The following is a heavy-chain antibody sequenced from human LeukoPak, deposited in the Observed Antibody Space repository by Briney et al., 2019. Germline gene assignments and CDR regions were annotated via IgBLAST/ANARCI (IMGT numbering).Heavy chain of an antibody. CDR1: GGSTSSGDYY. CDR3: ARYGSGSHNY. V-gene: IGHV4-30-4*01. Sequence: SETLSLTCTVSGGSTSSGDYYWSWIRQPPGKGLEWIGYIYYSGSTYYNPSLKSRVTISVDTSKNQFSLKLSSVTAADTAVYYCARYGSGSHNYWGQGTLVTVSS. CDR2: IYYSGST. J-gene: IGHJ4*02. D-gene: IGHD3-10*01.